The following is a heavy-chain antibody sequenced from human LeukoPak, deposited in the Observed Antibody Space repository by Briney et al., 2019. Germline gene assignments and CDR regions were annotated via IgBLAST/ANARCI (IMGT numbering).Heavy chain of an antibody. V-gene: IGHV1-18*01. CDR2: ISAYNGNT. CDR1: GYTFTSYG. CDR3: ARVWAYCSSTSCFDY. Sequence: ASVTVSCKASGYTFTSYGISWVRQAPGQGLEWMGWISAYNGNTNYAQKLQGRVSMTTDISTSTAYMELRSLRSDDTAVYYCARVWAYCSSTSCFDYWGQGTLVTVSS. J-gene: IGHJ4*02. D-gene: IGHD2-2*01.